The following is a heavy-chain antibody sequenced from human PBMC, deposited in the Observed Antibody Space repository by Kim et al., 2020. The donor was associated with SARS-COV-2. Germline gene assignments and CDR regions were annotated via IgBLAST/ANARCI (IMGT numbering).Heavy chain of an antibody. Sequence: GGSLRLSCAASGFTFSSYAMHWVRQAPGKGLEWVAVISYDGSNKYYADSVKGRFTISRDNSKNTLYLQMNSLRAEDTAVYYCAREGGGNSEGLDAFDIWG. CDR1: GFTFSSYA. J-gene: IGHJ3*02. CDR2: ISYDGSNK. CDR3: AREGGGNSEGLDAFDI. V-gene: IGHV3-30*04. D-gene: IGHD2-21*02.